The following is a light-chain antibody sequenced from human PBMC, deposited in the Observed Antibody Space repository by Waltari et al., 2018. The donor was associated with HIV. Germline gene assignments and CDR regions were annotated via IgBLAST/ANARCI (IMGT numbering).Light chain of an antibody. CDR2: RNN. V-gene: IGLV1-44*01. CDR1: SSNIGSNT. J-gene: IGLJ1*01. Sequence: QSVLTQPPSASGTPGQRVTISCSGSSSNIGSNTVNWYQQFPGMAPKILIYRNNQRPPGVHDRVSGCQAGTSASLAISGLQSEDEGDYYCAAGDDSLNGYYVFGTGTKVTVL. CDR3: AAGDDSLNGYYV.